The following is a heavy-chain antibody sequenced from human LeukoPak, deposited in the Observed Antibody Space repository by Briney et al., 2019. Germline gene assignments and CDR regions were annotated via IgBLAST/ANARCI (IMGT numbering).Heavy chain of an antibody. Sequence: GGSLRLSCAASGFTFSSYAMHWVRQAPGKGLEWVAVISYDGSNKYYADSVKGRFTISRDNSKNTLYLQMNSLRPEDSAVYYCAKVEAMYYYGSGTPYSSYWGQGTLVTVSS. V-gene: IGHV3-30*04. CDR2: ISYDGSNK. J-gene: IGHJ4*02. CDR3: AKVEAMYYYGSGTPYSSY. CDR1: GFTFSSYA. D-gene: IGHD3-10*01.